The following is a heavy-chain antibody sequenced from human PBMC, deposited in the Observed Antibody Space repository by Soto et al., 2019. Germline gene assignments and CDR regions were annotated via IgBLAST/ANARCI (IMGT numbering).Heavy chain of an antibody. CDR1: GDSFTSYW. CDR2: IYPGDSDT. J-gene: IGHJ6*02. CDR3: ARRCDYYYYGMDV. Sequence: GASLKISCKGSGDSFTSYWIGWVRQMPGKGLEWMGIIYPGDSDTRYSPSFQGQVTISADKSISTAYLQWSSLKASDTAMYYCARRCDYYYYGMDVWGQGTTVTVSS. D-gene: IGHD2-8*01. V-gene: IGHV5-51*01.